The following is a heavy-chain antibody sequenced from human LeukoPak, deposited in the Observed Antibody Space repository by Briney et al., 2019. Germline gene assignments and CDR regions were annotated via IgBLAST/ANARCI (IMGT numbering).Heavy chain of an antibody. Sequence: PSETLSLTCTVSGGSISSGDYYWRWIRQSPGTGLEWIGYIYYSGSAYYNPSLKSRVTISVDTSKNQFSLKLSSVTAADTAVYYCARRTDSGYSSSSSAFDVWGQGTMVTVSS. CDR2: IYYSGSA. CDR1: GGSISSGDYY. D-gene: IGHD6-6*01. CDR3: ARRTDSGYSSSSSAFDV. J-gene: IGHJ3*01. V-gene: IGHV4-30-4*08.